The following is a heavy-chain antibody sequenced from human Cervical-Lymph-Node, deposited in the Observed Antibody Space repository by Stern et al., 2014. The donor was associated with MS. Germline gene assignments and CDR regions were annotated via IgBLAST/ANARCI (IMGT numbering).Heavy chain of an antibody. V-gene: IGHV4-39*01. CDR2: IYYSGST. CDR3: ATYADSSGYLHYFDH. J-gene: IGHJ4*02. D-gene: IGHD3-22*01. Sequence: QVQLQESGPGLVKPSETLSLTCTVSGASVNSGSYYWNWIRQSPGKGLEWIGSIYYSGSTYYNPSLKSRVTISAETSKNQFSLKLNSVTATDTAMYYCATYADSSGYLHYFDHWGQGALVTVSS. CDR1: GASVNSGSYY.